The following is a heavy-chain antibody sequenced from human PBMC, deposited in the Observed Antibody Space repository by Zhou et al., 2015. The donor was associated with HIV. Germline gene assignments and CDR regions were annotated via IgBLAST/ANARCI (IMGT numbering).Heavy chain of an antibody. Sequence: QVQLVQSGAEVKKPGSSVKVSCKASGGTFSSYAISWVRQAPGQGLEWMGGIIPIFGTANYAQKFQGRVTITADESTSTAYMELSSLRSEDTAVYYCASYWQRYCSGGSCYSYYFDYWGQGTLVTVSS. J-gene: IGHJ4*02. CDR2: IIPIFGTA. D-gene: IGHD2-15*01. CDR3: ASYWQRYCSGGSCYSYYFDY. CDR1: GGTFSSYA. V-gene: IGHV1-69*01.